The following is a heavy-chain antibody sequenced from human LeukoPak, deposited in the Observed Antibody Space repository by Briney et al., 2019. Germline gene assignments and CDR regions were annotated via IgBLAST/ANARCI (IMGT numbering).Heavy chain of an antibody. CDR3: ARFGSGYDSG. D-gene: IGHD5-12*01. CDR2: IIPIPGIA. V-gene: IGHV1-69*04. Sequence: ASVKVSCKASGGTFSSYAISWVRQAPGQGLEWMGRIIPIPGIANYAQKFQGRVTITADKSTSTAYMELSSLRSEDTAVYYCARFGSGYDSGWGQGTLVTVSS. J-gene: IGHJ4*02. CDR1: GGTFSSYA.